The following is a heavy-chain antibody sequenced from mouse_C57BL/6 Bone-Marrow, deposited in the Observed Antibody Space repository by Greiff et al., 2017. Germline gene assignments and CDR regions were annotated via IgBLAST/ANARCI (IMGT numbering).Heavy chain of an antibody. CDR1: GYTFTSYW. J-gene: IGHJ4*01. CDR2: IHPNSGST. V-gene: IGHV1-64*01. CDR3: ESGGAQATDYYAMDY. Sequence: QVQLQQPGAELVKPGASVKLSCKASGYTFTSYWMHWVKQRPGQGLEWIGMIHPNSGSTNYNEKFKSKATLTVDKSSSTAYMQLSSLTSEDSAVYYCESGGAQATDYYAMDYWGQGTSVTVSS. D-gene: IGHD3-2*02.